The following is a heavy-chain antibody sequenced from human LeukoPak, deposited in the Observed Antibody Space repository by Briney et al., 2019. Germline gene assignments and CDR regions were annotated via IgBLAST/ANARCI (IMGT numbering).Heavy chain of an antibody. CDR1: GFTLSYAW. J-gene: IGHJ3*02. CDR3: TTRTWADGFDI. CDR2: IKSKADGGTA. Sequence: GGSLRLSCAASGFTLSYAWINSVRQAPGKGLEWLGRIKSKADGGTADYAAPVKGRITISRDDSKNTLYLQINSLRTDDTALYYCTTRTWADGFDIWGQGTMLTVSS. V-gene: IGHV3-15*01. D-gene: IGHD2-2*01.